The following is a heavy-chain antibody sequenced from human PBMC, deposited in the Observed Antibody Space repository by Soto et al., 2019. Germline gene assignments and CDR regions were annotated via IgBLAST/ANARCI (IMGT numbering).Heavy chain of an antibody. CDR1: GYTFTSYA. CDR2: INAGNGNT. V-gene: IGHV1-3*01. CDR3: ARSLGYDSSGYYHNWFDP. Sequence: ALVKVSCKASGYTFTSYAMHWVRQAPGQRLEWMGWINAGNGNTKYSQKFQGRVTITRDTSASTAYMELSSLRSEDTAVYYCARSLGYDSSGYYHNWFDPWGQGALVTVSS. J-gene: IGHJ5*02. D-gene: IGHD3-22*01.